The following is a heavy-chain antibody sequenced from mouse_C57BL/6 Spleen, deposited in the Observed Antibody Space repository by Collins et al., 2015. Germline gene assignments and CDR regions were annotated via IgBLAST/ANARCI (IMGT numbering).Heavy chain of an antibody. CDR1: GYTFTNYW. J-gene: IGHJ2*01. Sequence: QVQLQQPGADLVKPGTSVKLSCKASGYTFTNYWMHWVKQRPGRGLEWIGRIDPNSAGTKYTEKFKSKATLTVDKPSSTAYMQLSSLTSEDSAVYYCARGDYYFFDYWGQGTTLTVSS. V-gene: IGHV1-72*01. CDR3: ARGDYYFFDY. D-gene: IGHD1-1*02. CDR2: IDPNSAGT.